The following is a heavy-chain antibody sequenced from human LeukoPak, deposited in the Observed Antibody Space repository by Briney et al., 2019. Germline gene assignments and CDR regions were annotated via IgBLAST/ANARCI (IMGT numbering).Heavy chain of an antibody. J-gene: IGHJ5*02. CDR3: ANYCSGGSCPNWFEP. V-gene: IGHV3-23*01. CDR2: ISGSGGST. CDR1: GFTFSSYA. D-gene: IGHD2-15*01. Sequence: GGSLRLSCAASGFTFSSYAMSWVRQAPGKGLEWVSAISGSGGSTYYADSVKGRFTISRDNSKNTLYLQMNSLRAEDTAVYYCANYCSGGSCPNWFEPWGQGTLVTVSS.